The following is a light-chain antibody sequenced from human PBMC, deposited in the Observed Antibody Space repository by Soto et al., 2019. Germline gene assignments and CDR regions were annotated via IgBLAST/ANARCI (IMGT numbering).Light chain of an antibody. J-gene: IGLJ2*01. Sequence: QSALTQPASVSGSPGQSITISCTGTSSDVGGYNYVSWYQHYTGKAPKLMIYDVSHRPSGVSKRFSGSKSGNTASLTISGLQAGDEADYFCGSYTRSSTYVVFGGGTKLTVL. V-gene: IGLV2-14*03. CDR1: SSDVGGYNY. CDR3: GSYTRSSTYVV. CDR2: DVS.